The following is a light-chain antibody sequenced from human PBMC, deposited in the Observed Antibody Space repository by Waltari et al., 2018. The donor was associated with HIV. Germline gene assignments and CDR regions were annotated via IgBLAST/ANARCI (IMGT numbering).Light chain of an antibody. CDR1: RSNLGSNY. CDR2: RNN. Sequence: QSVLTQPPSASGTPGQRVTISCSGRRSNLGSNYVYWYQQLPGTAPKLLIYRNNQRPSGVPDRFSGSKSGTSASLAISGLRSEDEADYYCAVWGDSLNSYVFGTGTEVTIL. J-gene: IGLJ1*01. CDR3: AVWGDSLNSYV. V-gene: IGLV1-47*01.